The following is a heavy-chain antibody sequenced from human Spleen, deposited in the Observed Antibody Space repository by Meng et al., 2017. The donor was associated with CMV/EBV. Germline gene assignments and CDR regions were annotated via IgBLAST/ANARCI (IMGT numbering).Heavy chain of an antibody. D-gene: IGHD3-22*01. CDR1: Y. J-gene: IGHJ4*02. V-gene: IGHV4-30-4*01. CDR3: ARGEGNFYYDSSGPYGRLLQVPFDY. Sequence: YWVWVRQPQGKGPEWIGYISHNGSTSYKPSLRSRVTISADTSKNQFSLNLNSVAAADTAVYYCARGEGNFYYDSSGPYGRLLQVPFDYWGQGTLVTVSS. CDR2: ISHNGST.